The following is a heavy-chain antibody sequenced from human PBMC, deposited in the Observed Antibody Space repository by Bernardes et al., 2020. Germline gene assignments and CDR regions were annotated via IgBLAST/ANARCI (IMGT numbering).Heavy chain of an antibody. CDR1: KFTFSTYT. CDR2: ISDDGSIL. V-gene: IGHV3-30*04. Sequence: GGSLRLSCAASKFTFSTYTMHWVRQAPGKGLEWVAFISDDGSILYYADSVRGRFTISRDNSKNTLYLQMNSLRADDTAIYYCARDVGSSGWYFDYWGQGTVVTVSS. CDR3: ARDVGSSGWYFDY. J-gene: IGHJ4*02. D-gene: IGHD6-19*01.